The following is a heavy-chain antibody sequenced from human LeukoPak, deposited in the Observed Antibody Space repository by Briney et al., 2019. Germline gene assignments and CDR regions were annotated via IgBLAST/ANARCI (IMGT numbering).Heavy chain of an antibody. CDR2: IKQDGSEK. CDR3: ARDGSVDIVATRFDY. CDR1: GFTFSSYW. J-gene: IGHJ4*02. V-gene: IGHV3-7*01. D-gene: IGHD5-12*01. Sequence: GGSLRLSCAASGFTFSSYWMSWVRQAPGKGLEWVANIKQDGSEKYYVDSVKDRFTISRDNAKNSLYLQMNSLRAEDTAVYYCARDGSVDIVATRFDYWGQGTLVTVSS.